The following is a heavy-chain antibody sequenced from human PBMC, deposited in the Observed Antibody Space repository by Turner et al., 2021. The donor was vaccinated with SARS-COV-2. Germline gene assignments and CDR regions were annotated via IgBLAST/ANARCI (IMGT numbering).Heavy chain of an antibody. CDR3: AREDYYDSSGSLDY. CDR2: ISYDGSNK. V-gene: IGHV3-30-3*01. Sequence: QVQLVESGGGVVQPGRSLRLSCAASGFTFSSYAMHWVRPAPGKGLEWVAVISYDGSNKYYADSVKGRFTISRDNSKNTLYLQMNSLRAEDTAVYYCAREDYYDSSGSLDYWGQGTLVTVSS. J-gene: IGHJ4*02. D-gene: IGHD3-22*01. CDR1: GFTFSSYA.